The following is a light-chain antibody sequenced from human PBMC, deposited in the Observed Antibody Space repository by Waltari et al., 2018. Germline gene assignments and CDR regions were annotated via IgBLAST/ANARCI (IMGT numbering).Light chain of an antibody. CDR1: KLGYKY. CDR3: QAWDSSTGV. V-gene: IGLV3-1*01. Sequence: SYELTQPPSVSVSPGQTASITCSGDKLGYKYACWYQQRPGQSPVLVIYENTKRPSGSPERFSGSNSGNTATLTISGAQAMDEADYYCQAWDSSTGVFGTGTKVTVL. CDR2: ENT. J-gene: IGLJ1*01.